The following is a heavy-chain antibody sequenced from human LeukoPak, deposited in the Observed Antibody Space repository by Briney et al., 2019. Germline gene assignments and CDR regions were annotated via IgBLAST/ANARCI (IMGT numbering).Heavy chain of an antibody. CDR1: GYTFTSYG. D-gene: IGHD3-22*01. V-gene: IGHV1-18*01. CDR3: ARPKYYYDSSGYYSDAFDI. Sequence: ASVKVSCKASGYTFTSYGISWVRQAPGQGVEWMGWISAYNGNTNYAQKLQGRVTMTTDTSTSTAYMELRSLRSDDTAVYYCARPKYYYDSSGYYSDAFDIWGQGTMVTVSS. J-gene: IGHJ3*02. CDR2: ISAYNGNT.